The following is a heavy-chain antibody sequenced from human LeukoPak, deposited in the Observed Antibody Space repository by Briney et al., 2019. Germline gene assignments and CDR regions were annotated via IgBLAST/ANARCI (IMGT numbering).Heavy chain of an antibody. V-gene: IGHV4-39*01. D-gene: IGHD3-22*01. CDR1: GGSISSSSYY. Sequence: PSETLSLTCTVSGGSISSSSYYWVWIRQPPGKGLEWIGSIYYSGSTYYNPSLKSRVTISVDTSKNQFSLKLSSVTAADTAVYYCARSSWYYDSSGYYFFDYWGQGTLVTVSS. CDR3: ARSSWYYDSSGYYFFDY. J-gene: IGHJ4*02. CDR2: IYYSGST.